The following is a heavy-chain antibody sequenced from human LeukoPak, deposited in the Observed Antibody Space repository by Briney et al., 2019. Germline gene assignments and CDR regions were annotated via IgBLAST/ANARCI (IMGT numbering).Heavy chain of an antibody. D-gene: IGHD2-21*02. V-gene: IGHV3-21*01. CDR1: GFTFSSYS. J-gene: IGHJ5*02. CDR3: ARDACGGDCYTYNWFDP. Sequence: GGSLRLSCAASGFTFSSYSMNWVRQAPGKGLEWVSSISSSSSYIYYADSVKGRFTISRDNAKNSLYLQMNSLRAEDTAVYYCARDACGGDCYTYNWFDPWGQGTLVTVSS. CDR2: ISSSSSYI.